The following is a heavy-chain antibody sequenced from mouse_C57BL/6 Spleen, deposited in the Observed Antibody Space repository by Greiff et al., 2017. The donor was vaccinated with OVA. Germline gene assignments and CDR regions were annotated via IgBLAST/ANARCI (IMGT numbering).Heavy chain of an antibody. Sequence: QVQLKQPGAELVKPGASVKMSCKASGYTFTSYWITWVKQRPGQGLEWIGDIYPGSGSTNYNEKFKSKATLTVDTSSSTAYMQLSSLTSEDSAVSYCARDPALYGSSIPIDYWGQGTTLTVSS. D-gene: IGHD1-1*01. J-gene: IGHJ2*01. CDR2: IYPGSGST. CDR1: GYTFTSYW. V-gene: IGHV1-55*01. CDR3: ARDPALYGSSIPIDY.